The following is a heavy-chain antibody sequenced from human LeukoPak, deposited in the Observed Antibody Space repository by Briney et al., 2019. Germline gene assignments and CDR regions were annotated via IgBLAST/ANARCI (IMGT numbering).Heavy chain of an antibody. Sequence: GGSLRLSCAASGFTFSSYWMSWVRQAPAKGLEWVANIKQDGSEKYYVDSVKGRFTISRDNAKNSLYLQMNSLRAEDTAVYYCARDFFGNYGGGYYFDYWGQGTLVTVSS. J-gene: IGHJ4*02. D-gene: IGHD4-23*01. CDR2: IKQDGSEK. V-gene: IGHV3-7*01. CDR3: ARDFFGNYGGGYYFDY. CDR1: GFTFSSYW.